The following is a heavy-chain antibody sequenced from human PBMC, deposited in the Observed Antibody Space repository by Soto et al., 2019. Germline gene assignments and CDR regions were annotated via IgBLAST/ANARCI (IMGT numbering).Heavy chain of an antibody. CDR3: AREGDSSGYYYYYYGMDV. Sequence: EVQLVESGGGLVQPGGSLRLSCAASGFTVSSNYMSWVRQAPGKGLEWVSVIYSGGSTYYEDSVKGRFTISRHHSNNTLYRQINSLRAADTAMSYCAREGDSSGYYYYYYGMDVWGQGTTVTVS. V-gene: IGHV3-53*04. CDR2: IYSGGST. D-gene: IGHD3-22*01. J-gene: IGHJ6*02. CDR1: GFTVSSNY.